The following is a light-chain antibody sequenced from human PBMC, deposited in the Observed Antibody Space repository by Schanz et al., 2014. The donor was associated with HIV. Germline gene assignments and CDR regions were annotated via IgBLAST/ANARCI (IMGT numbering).Light chain of an antibody. J-gene: IGKJ1*01. Sequence: ETVMTQSPAALSVSPGERATLSCRASQSISSNLAWSQQRPGRAPRLLIYGASTRASGVPARFSGSGSGTDFTLTISSLQSEDFAVYYCQQYNNWRTFGPGTKVEIK. V-gene: IGKV3-15*01. CDR1: QSISSN. CDR2: GAS. CDR3: QQYNNWRT.